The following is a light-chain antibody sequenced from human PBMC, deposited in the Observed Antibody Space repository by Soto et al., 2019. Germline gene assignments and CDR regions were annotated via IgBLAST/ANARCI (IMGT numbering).Light chain of an antibody. CDR3: QQRSTWPLT. J-gene: IGKJ4*01. CDR2: DAS. Sequence: EIVLTHSPATLSFSPVERATLSCRASQSVSSYLAWYQQKPGQAPRLLIYDASNRATGIPARFSGSGSGTDFTLTIRSLEPEDFAVYYCQQRSTWPLTFGGGTKVDIK. CDR1: QSVSSY. V-gene: IGKV3-11*01.